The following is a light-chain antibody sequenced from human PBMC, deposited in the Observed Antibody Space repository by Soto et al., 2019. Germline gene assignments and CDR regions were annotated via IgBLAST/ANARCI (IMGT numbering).Light chain of an antibody. V-gene: IGLV2-11*01. CDR1: SSDVGVYKY. CDR3: SSYAGDNTFV. CDR2: DVI. J-gene: IGLJ1*01. Sequence: QSVLIQPRSVSGSPGQSVTISCTGTSSDVGVYKYVSWYRQHPGKAPKLMIYDVITRPSGVPDRFSGTKSGNTASLTISGLQAEDEADYYSSSYAGDNTFVFGTGTKLTVL.